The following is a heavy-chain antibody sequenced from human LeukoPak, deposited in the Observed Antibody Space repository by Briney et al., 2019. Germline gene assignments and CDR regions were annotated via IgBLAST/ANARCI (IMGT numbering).Heavy chain of an antibody. Sequence: GASVKVSCKASGYTFSTYPMNWVRQAPGQGLEWMGIINPSGGSTSYAQKFQGRVTMTRDTSTSTVYMELSSLRSEDTAVYYCARTVSGYGTHFDYWGQGTLVTVSS. D-gene: IGHD3-10*01. V-gene: IGHV1-46*01. CDR3: ARTVSGYGTHFDY. J-gene: IGHJ4*02. CDR2: INPSGGST. CDR1: GYTFSTYP.